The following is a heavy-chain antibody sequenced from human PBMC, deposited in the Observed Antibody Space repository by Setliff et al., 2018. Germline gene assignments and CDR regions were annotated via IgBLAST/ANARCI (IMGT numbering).Heavy chain of an antibody. D-gene: IGHD2-15*01. CDR1: GFTFSHYP. CDR2: IWDDGGNK. CDR3: ARTCSGSGCYAGLES. V-gene: IGHV3-30-3*01. Sequence: AASGFTFSHYPMHWVRQAPGKGLEWVAVIWDDGGNKYHADSVKGRFTISRDNSKNTLYLQMNSLRPEDTAVYYCARTCSGSGCYAGLESWGQGTPVTVSS. J-gene: IGHJ4*02.